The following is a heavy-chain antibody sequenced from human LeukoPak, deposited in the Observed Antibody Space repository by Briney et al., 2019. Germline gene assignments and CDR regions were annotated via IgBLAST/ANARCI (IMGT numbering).Heavy chain of an antibody. J-gene: IGHJ4*02. CDR2: IYYSGST. CDR3: ARATYISSRASQLGY. V-gene: IGHV4-59*01. D-gene: IGHD6-13*01. Sequence: KPSETLSLTCTVSGGSISSYYWSWIRQPPGKGLEWIGYIYYSGSTNYNPSLKSRVTISVDTSKNQFSLKLRSVTAADTAMYYCARATYISSRASQLGYWGQGTLVTVSS. CDR1: GGSISSYY.